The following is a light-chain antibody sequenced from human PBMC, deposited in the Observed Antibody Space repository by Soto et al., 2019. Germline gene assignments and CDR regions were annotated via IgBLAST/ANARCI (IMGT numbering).Light chain of an antibody. Sequence: DIQMTQSPSSLSASVGDRVTINCRASQGVSAYLLWYQQKPGKAPKLLIYAASSLQSGVPSRFSGSGSGTDFTLTISSLQPEDFATYFCQQSYSTPRAFGPGTKVDIK. V-gene: IGKV1-39*01. CDR1: QGVSAY. J-gene: IGKJ3*01. CDR2: AAS. CDR3: QQSYSTPRA.